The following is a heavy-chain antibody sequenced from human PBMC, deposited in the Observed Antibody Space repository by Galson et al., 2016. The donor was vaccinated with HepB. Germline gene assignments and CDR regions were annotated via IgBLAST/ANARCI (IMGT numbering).Heavy chain of an antibody. CDR2: YNGNT. D-gene: IGHD4-17*01. J-gene: IGHJ3*02. V-gene: IGHV1-18*01. CDR3: ARARVGDYDAFDI. Sequence: YNGNTNYAQNLQGRVTMTTDTSTSTAYMELRSLRSDDTAMYYCARARVGDYDAFDIWGQGTMVTVSS.